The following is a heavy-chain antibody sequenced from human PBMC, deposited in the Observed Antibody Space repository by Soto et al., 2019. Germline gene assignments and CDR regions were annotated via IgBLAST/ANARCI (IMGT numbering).Heavy chain of an antibody. CDR1: GGSISSYY. CDR2: IYYSGST. J-gene: IGHJ5*02. CDR3: ARDYDFWSGSRWFDP. D-gene: IGHD3-3*01. V-gene: IGHV4-59*01. Sequence: SETLSLTCTVSGGSISSYYWSWIRQPPGKGLEWIGYIYYSGSTNYNPSLKSRVTISVDTSKNQFSLKLSSVTAADTAVYYCARDYDFWSGSRWFDPWGQGTLVTVSS.